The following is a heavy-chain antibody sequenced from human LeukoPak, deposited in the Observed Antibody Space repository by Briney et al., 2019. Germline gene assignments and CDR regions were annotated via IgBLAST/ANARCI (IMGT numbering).Heavy chain of an antibody. CDR3: ATAPAAADSS. CDR2: INRDGTKT. CDR1: GFTFTSFW. V-gene: IGHV3-7*01. J-gene: IGHJ5*02. D-gene: IGHD6-13*01. Sequence: PGGSLGLSCAASGFTFTSFWMTWVRQSPGKGLEWVANINRDGTKTTYVDSVKGRFTISRDNAKNSLFLHMSSLRAEDTAVYYCATAPAAADSSWGQGTLVTVSS.